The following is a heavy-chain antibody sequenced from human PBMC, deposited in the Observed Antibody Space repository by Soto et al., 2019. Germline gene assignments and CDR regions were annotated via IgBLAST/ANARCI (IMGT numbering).Heavy chain of an antibody. CDR1: GASISGYY. J-gene: IGHJ5*02. CDR3: VRDGTKTLRDWFDP. D-gene: IGHD1-1*01. Sequence: SETLSLTCTVSGASISGYYWSWIRKSAGKGLEWIGRIYATGTTDYNPSLKSRVMMSVDTSKKQFSLKLRSVTAADTAVYYCVRDGTKTLRDWFDPWGQGISVTAPQ. CDR2: IYATGTT. V-gene: IGHV4-4*07.